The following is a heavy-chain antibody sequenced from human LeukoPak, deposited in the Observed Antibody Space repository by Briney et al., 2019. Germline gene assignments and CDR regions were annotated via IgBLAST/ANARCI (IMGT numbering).Heavy chain of an antibody. Sequence: GGSQTVESRAVGFTVSSWCVSCKRQAPGKGLEWVSNINGDGSIENYVDSVRGRFTIFRDNAKDSLYLQMNSLRVEDTAVYYCARDLIVGDTGGGDYWGQGTLVTVSS. V-gene: IGHV3-7*01. J-gene: IGHJ4*02. CDR2: INGDGSIE. CDR1: GFTVSSWC. D-gene: IGHD1-26*01. CDR3: ARDLIVGDTGGGDY.